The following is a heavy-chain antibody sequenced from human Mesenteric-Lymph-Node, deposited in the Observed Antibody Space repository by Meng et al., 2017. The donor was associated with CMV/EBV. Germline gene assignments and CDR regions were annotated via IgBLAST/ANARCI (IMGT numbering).Heavy chain of an antibody. CDR3: ARVYVGATNHFDY. CDR2: IRGSGATT. J-gene: IGHJ4*02. Sequence: GESLKISCAASGFTFSSYWMTWVRQAPGKGLEWVSAIRGSGATTFYADSVRGRFTIYRDNSKNTLYLQMNSLRAEDTAVYYCARVYVGATNHFDYWGQGTLVTVSS. CDR1: GFTFSSYW. D-gene: IGHD1-26*01. V-gene: IGHV3-23*01.